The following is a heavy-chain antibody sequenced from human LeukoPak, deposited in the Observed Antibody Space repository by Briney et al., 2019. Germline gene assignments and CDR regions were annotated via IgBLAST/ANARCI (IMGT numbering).Heavy chain of an antibody. D-gene: IGHD3-3*01. J-gene: IGHJ4*02. CDR1: GFTFSGYW. CDR3: ARDSADFWSYYYDF. CDR2: IKQDGSER. Sequence: GGSLRLSCAASGFTFSGYWMTWVRQAPGKGLEWVANIKQDGSERNYVDSVKGRFTISRDNAKNSLYLQMNTLRAEDTAVYYCARDSADFWSYYYDFWGQGTLVTVSS. V-gene: IGHV3-7*05.